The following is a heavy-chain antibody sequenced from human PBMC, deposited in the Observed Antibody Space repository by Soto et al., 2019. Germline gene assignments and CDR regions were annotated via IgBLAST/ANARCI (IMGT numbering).Heavy chain of an antibody. Sequence: PSETLSLTCTVSGGSISSYYWSWIRQPPGKGLEWIGYIYYSGCTNYTPSLKSRVTISVDTSKNQFSLKLSSVTAADTAVYYCARLGSSSWYSWFDPWGQGTLVTVSS. CDR3: ARLGSSSWYSWFDP. CDR2: IYYSGCT. J-gene: IGHJ5*02. CDR1: GGSISSYY. D-gene: IGHD6-13*01. V-gene: IGHV4-59*01.